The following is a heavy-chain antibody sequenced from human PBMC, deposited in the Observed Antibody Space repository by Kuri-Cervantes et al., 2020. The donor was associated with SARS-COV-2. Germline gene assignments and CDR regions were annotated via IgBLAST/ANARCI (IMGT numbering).Heavy chain of an antibody. V-gene: IGHV3-7*03. CDR3: ARDLGPVLRYWYFDL. D-gene: IGHD2/OR15-2a*01. CDR1: GFTFSSYW. J-gene: IGHJ2*01. CDR2: IKLDGSEG. Sequence: GESLNISCAASGFTFSSYWMSWVRQAPGKGLEWVANIKLDGSEGYYVDAVKGRFTISRDNAKNSLSLQMNRLRAEDTAVYYCARDLGPVLRYWYFDLWGRGTLVTVSS.